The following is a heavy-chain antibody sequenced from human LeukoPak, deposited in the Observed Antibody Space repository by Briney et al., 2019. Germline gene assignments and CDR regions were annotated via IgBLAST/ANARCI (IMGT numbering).Heavy chain of an antibody. CDR2: ISSDVSKT. Sequence: GGSLRLACAASGFIFSNYAMHSVRQAPGKGLECVALISSDVSKTYHADSVKGRFSISRDNSKNTLYLQLNSLRAEDTSVYYCARDSTYWYDSGSSGPHYFDYWGQGTLVTVSS. CDR3: ARDSTYWYDSGSSGPHYFDY. D-gene: IGHD3-10*01. J-gene: IGHJ4*02. CDR1: GFIFSNYA. V-gene: IGHV3-30*01.